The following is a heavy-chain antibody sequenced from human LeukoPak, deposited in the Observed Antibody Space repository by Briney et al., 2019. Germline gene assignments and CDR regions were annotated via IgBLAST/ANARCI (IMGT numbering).Heavy chain of an antibody. V-gene: IGHV3-53*01. D-gene: IGHD3-22*01. CDR3: ARAHDSSGYPDY. Sequence: GGSLRLSCAASGFTFSTYAMHWLRQAPGKGLEWVSVIYGGGSTYYADSVKGRFTISRDNSKNTLYLQMNSLRAEDTAVYYCARAHDSSGYPDYWGQGTLVTVSS. CDR2: IYGGGST. J-gene: IGHJ4*02. CDR1: GFTFSTYA.